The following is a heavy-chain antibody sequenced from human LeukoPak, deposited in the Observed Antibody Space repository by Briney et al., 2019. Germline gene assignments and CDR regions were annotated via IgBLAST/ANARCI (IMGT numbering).Heavy chain of an antibody. V-gene: IGHV4-59*08. Sequence: SETLSLTCSVPGGSISSYYWTWIRQPPGKRLEWIGYIYYSGSTKYNPSFKSRVTMSVDTSKSHFSLKLSSATAADTAVYYCARQDVATSHDAFDIWGQGTMVTVSS. J-gene: IGHJ3*02. CDR1: GGSISSYY. CDR3: ARQDVATSHDAFDI. D-gene: IGHD5-12*01. CDR2: IYYSGST.